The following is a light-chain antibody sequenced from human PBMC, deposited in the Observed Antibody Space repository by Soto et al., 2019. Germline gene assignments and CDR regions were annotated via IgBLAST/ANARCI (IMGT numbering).Light chain of an antibody. J-gene: IGLJ2*01. CDR2: DVT. V-gene: IGLV2-14*01. CDR1: SSDVGGYNY. CDR3: SSYTSSSTLV. Sequence: QSALTQPASGSGSPGQSITVSCTGTSSDVGGYNYVSWYQQHPGIAPKLLIYDVTNRPSGVSNRFSGSKSGNTASLTISGLQAEDEADYYCSSYTSSSTLVFGGGTKLTVL.